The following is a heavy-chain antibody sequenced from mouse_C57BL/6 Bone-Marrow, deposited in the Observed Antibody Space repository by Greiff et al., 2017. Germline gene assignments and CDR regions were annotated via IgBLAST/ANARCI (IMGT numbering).Heavy chain of an antibody. CDR1: GFTFSSYA. J-gene: IGHJ3*01. CDR3: ARDDYYGSIPFAY. D-gene: IGHD1-1*01. CDR2: ISDGSSYT. Sequence: EVMLVESGGGLVQPGGSLKLSCAASGFTFSSYAMSWVRQTPEKRLEWVATISDGSSYTYSPDNVKGRFTISKDNAKNNLYLQMSHLKSEDTAMYYCARDDYYGSIPFAYWGQVALVSVSA. V-gene: IGHV5-4*01.